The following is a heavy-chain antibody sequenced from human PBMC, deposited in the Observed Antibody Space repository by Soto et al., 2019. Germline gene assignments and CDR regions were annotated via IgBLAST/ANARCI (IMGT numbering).Heavy chain of an antibody. D-gene: IGHD2-15*01. CDR3: ARGGCSGGSCYSNYYYYYGMDV. Sequence: SVKVSCKASGGTFSSYAISWVRQAPGQGLEWMGGIIPIFGTANYAQKFQGRVTITADESTSAAYMELSSLRSEDTAVYYCARGGCSGGSCYSNYYYYYGMDVWGQGTTVTVSS. V-gene: IGHV1-69*13. CDR1: GGTFSSYA. J-gene: IGHJ6*02. CDR2: IIPIFGTA.